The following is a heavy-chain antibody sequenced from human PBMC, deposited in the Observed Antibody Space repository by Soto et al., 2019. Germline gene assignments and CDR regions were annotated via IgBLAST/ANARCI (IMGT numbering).Heavy chain of an antibody. Sequence: GESLKISCQGSGYSFTSYWIHRVRQMPGKGLEWMGRIDPSDSYTNYSPSFQGHVTISADKSISTAYLQWSSLKASDTAMYYCARHPPGRWLQSEGAFVIWDQGIMVTVSS. J-gene: IGHJ3*02. CDR2: IDPSDSYT. V-gene: IGHV5-10-1*01. CDR3: ARHPPGRWLQSEGAFVI. CDR1: GYSFTSYW. D-gene: IGHD5-12*01.